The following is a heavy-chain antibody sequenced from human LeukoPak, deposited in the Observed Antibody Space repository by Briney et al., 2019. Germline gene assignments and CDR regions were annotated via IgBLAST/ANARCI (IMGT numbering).Heavy chain of an antibody. Sequence: GGSLRLSCAASGFTFSSYAMHWVRQPPGKGLEYVSAISSNGGSTYYANSVKGRFTISRDNSKNTLYLQMGSLRAEDMAVYYCARAPYSSGWYGPSRFWGQGTLVTVSS. CDR2: ISSNGGST. J-gene: IGHJ4*02. D-gene: IGHD6-19*01. V-gene: IGHV3-64*01. CDR1: GFTFSSYA. CDR3: ARAPYSSGWYGPSRF.